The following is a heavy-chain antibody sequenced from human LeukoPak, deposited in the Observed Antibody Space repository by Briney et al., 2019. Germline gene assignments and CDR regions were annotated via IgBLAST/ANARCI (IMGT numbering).Heavy chain of an antibody. CDR3: ERGLVVAAAGASDAFDI. J-gene: IGHJ3*02. CDR2: IYSAGTT. D-gene: IGHD6-13*01. Sequence: GGSLRLFCAASMVTVRSNDRRWVRQAPGKWLEWVSVIYSAGTTYSADSVKGRFTISRDNSENRLYLQMNRLRAEDTGVYYCERGLVVAAAGASDAFDIWGQGTMVTVSS. CDR1: MVTVRSND. V-gene: IGHV3-53*01.